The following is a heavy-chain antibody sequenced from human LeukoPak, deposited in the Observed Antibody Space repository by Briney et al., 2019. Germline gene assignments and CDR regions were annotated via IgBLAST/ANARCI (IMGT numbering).Heavy chain of an antibody. D-gene: IGHD3-9*01. V-gene: IGHV1-69*13. CDR2: IIPIFGTA. J-gene: IGHJ4*02. Sequence: GASVKVSCKASGGTFSSYAISWVRQAPGQGLEWMGGIIPIFGTANYAQKFQGRVTITADESTSTAYMELSSLRSEDTAVYYCARGPRGVLRYFDWLFGFDYWGQGTLVTVSS. CDR1: GGTFSSYA. CDR3: ARGPRGVLRYFDWLFGFDY.